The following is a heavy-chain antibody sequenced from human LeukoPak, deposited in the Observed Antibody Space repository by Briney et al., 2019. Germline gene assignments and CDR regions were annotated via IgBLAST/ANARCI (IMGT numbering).Heavy chain of an antibody. D-gene: IGHD2-2*01. V-gene: IGHV1-18*01. J-gene: IGHJ4*02. CDR3: ARDLDVVVVPAAINFDY. CDR1: GYTFTSYG. CDR2: ISAYNGNT. Sequence: ASVKVSCKASGYTFTSYGISWVRQAPGQGLEWRGWISAYNGNTNYAQKLQGRVTMTTDTSTSTAYMELRSLRSDDTAVYYCARDLDVVVVPAAINFDYWGQGTLVTVSS.